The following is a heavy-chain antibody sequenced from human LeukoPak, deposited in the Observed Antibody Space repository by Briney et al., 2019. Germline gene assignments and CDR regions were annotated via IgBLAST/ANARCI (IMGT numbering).Heavy chain of an antibody. J-gene: IGHJ6*03. Sequence: ASVKCSCKVSGYTLTELSMHWVREAPGQGLEWMGWINPNSGGTNYAQKFQGRVTMTRDTSISTAYMELSRLRSEDTAVYYCARGGAATSSFDYYYYYMDVWGKGTTVTISS. V-gene: IGHV1-2*02. CDR3: ARGGAATSSFDYYYYYMDV. D-gene: IGHD1-26*01. CDR2: INPNSGGT. CDR1: GYTLTELS.